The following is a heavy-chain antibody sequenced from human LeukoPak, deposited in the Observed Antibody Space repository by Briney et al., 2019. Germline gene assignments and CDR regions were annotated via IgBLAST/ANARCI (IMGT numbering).Heavy chain of an antibody. CDR2: IYTSGST. J-gene: IGHJ6*03. CDR1: GGSISSYY. CDR3: ARDRSAYDYDKRWFYYYIDV. Sequence: SETLSLTCSVSGGSISSYYWSWIRQPAGKGLEGIGRIYTSGSTNYHPSLKIRVTMSVDTSKNQLSVKLSSVTAADTAVYYCARDRSAYDYDKRWFYYYIDVWGKGTTVTISS. V-gene: IGHV4-4*07. D-gene: IGHD5-12*01.